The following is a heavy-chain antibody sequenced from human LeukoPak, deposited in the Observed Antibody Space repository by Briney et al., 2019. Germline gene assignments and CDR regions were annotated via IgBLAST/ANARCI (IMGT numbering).Heavy chain of an antibody. V-gene: IGHV3-7*05. CDR3: ARDVEGGTFDI. D-gene: IGHD3-16*01. CDR1: GFTFSRFW. J-gene: IGHJ3*02. CDR2: IDQSGGRN. Sequence: PGGSLRLSCAASGFTFSRFWMNWVRQAPGRGLEWVANIDQSGGRNNYVDSVKGRFTISRNNAKNSLFLEMSSPRADDTAVYFCARDVEGGTFDIWGQGTTVTVSS.